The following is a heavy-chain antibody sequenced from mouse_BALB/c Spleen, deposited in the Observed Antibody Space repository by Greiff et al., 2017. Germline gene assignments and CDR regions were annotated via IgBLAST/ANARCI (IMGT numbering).Heavy chain of an antibody. CDR2: IDPYNGGT. D-gene: IGHD2-1*01. Sequence: VQLQQSGPELGKPGASVKISCKASGYSFTGYNMYWVKQSHRKSLEWIGYIDPYNGGTSYNQKSKGKATLTVDKSSSTAYMHLNSLTSEDSAIYYCARGNYGAMDYWGQGTSVTVSS. V-gene: IGHV1S135*01. J-gene: IGHJ4*01. CDR1: GYSFTGYN. CDR3: ARGNYGAMDY.